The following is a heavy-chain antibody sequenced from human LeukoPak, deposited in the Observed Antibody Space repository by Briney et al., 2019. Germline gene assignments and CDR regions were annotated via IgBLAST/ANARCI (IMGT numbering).Heavy chain of an antibody. V-gene: IGHV3-30*04. CDR1: GFTFSSYA. J-gene: IGHJ4*02. CDR3: AKVGQNYDILTYYFDY. CDR2: ISYDGSNK. D-gene: IGHD3-9*01. Sequence: GGSLRLSCAASGFTFSSYAMHWVRQAPGKGLEWVAVISYDGSNKYYADSVKGRFTISRDNSKNTLYLQMNSLRAEDTAVYYCAKVGQNYDILTYYFDYWGQGTLVTVSS.